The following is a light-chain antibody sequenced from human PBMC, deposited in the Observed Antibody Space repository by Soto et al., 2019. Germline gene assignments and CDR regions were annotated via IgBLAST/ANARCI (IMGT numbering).Light chain of an antibody. CDR3: AAWDDSLNGYV. V-gene: IGLV1-44*01. CDR2: NHD. J-gene: IGLJ1*01. Sequence: QSVLTQPPSASGTPGQRVTISCSGSSSNIGSNTVNWYQHLPGTAPKLLIYNHDQRPSGVPDRFSGSKSGTSASLAISGLQSEDEDDYYCAAWDDSLNGYVFGTGTKVTVL. CDR1: SSNIGSNT.